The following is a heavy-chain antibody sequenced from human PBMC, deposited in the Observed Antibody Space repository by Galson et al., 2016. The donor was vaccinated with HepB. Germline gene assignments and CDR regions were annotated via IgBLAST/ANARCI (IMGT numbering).Heavy chain of an antibody. CDR1: GFTFSTYP. J-gene: IGHJ4*02. V-gene: IGHV3-30-3*01. D-gene: IGHD6-19*01. CDR2: ISNDGYYE. CDR3: ARMEPNSGWDGHY. Sequence: SLRLSCAASGFTFSTYPMFWVRQAPGKGLEWMSLISNDGYYEYYADSVKGRFTISRDNSKNILYLQLKNWGPEDTAVYYCARMEPNSGWDGHYWGQGTLVTVSS.